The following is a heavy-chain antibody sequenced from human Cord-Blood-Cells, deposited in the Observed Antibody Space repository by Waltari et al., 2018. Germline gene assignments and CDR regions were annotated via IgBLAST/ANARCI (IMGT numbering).Heavy chain of an antibody. Sequence: QVQLVQSGAEVKKPGASVKVSCKDSGYTFTGHYMHWVRPAPGKGLEWMGWINPNSGGTNYAQKFQGRVTMTRDTSISTAYMELSRLRSDDTAVYYCARGYSSSYYYYGMDVWGQGTTVTVSS. D-gene: IGHD6-6*01. CDR2: INPNSGGT. V-gene: IGHV1-2*02. CDR1: GYTFTGHY. CDR3: ARGYSSSYYYYGMDV. J-gene: IGHJ6*02.